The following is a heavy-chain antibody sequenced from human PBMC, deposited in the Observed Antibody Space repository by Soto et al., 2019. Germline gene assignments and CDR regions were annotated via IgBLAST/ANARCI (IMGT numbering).Heavy chain of an antibody. CDR2: IYYSGST. V-gene: IGHV4-31*03. D-gene: IGHD3-10*01. CDR1: GGSISRGCYY. CDR3: ASRYGLGKYYFDY. J-gene: IGHJ4*02. Sequence: PSETLSLTCTVSGGSISRGCYYWNWIRQHPGKGLEWIGYIYYSGSTYCNPSLKSRVSISVDAFKNQFSLKLTSVTAADTAVYYCASRYGLGKYYFDYWGQGTPVTVSS.